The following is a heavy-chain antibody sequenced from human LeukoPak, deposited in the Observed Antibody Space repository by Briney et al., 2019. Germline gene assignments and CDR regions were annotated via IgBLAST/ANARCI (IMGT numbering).Heavy chain of an antibody. CDR2: INYSGGT. CDR1: GNSISNYY. Sequence: KASETLSLTCTVSGNSISNYYWNWIRQPPGRGLEWVGYINYSGGTNYNPSLKSRVTISVDTSKNQVSLKLNSLTAADTAVYYCARVARWADAFDCWGLGTLVTVSS. D-gene: IGHD6-13*01. J-gene: IGHJ4*02. CDR3: ARVARWADAFDC. V-gene: IGHV4-59*01.